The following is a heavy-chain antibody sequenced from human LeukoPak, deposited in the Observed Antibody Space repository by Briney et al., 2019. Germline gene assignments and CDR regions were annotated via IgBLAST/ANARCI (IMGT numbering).Heavy chain of an antibody. CDR1: GGTFSSYA. J-gene: IGHJ4*02. CDR2: IIPIFGTA. CDR3: AREERRIAAAAYDY. Sequence: SVKVSCKASGGTFSSYAISWVRQAPGQGLEWMGGIIPIFGTANYAQKFRGRVTITADESTSTAYMELSSLRSEDTAVYYCAREERRIAAAAYDYWGQGTLVTVSS. D-gene: IGHD6-13*01. V-gene: IGHV1-69*13.